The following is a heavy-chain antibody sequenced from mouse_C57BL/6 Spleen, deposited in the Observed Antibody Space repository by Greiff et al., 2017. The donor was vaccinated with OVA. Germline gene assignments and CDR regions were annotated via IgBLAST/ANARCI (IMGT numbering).Heavy chain of an antibody. D-gene: IGHD1-1*01. J-gene: IGHJ4*01. V-gene: IGHV1-82*01. CDR2: IYPGDGDT. Sequence: QVQLKQSGPELVKPGASVKISCKASGYAFSSSWMNWVKQRPGKGLEWIGRIYPGDGDTNYNGKFKGKATLTADKSSSTAYMQLSSLTSEDSAVYFCARDYDGSSYDYYAMDYWGQGTSVTVSS. CDR1: GYAFSSSW. CDR3: ARDYDGSSYDYYAMDY.